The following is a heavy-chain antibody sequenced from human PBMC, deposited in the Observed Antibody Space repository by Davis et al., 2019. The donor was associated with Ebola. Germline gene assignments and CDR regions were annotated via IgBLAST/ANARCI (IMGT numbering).Heavy chain of an antibody. CDR3: AKKGREYCSSTSCPPDALDV. D-gene: IGHD2-2*01. CDR2: ISNDGNNQ. V-gene: IGHV3-30-3*01. CDR1: GFTFSGFA. J-gene: IGHJ3*01. Sequence: GESLKISCVASGFTFSGFAMHWVRQAPGKGLQWVAVISNDGNNQDYADSVKGRFTISRDNSKNTLHLQMNSLTSEDTAVYYYAKKGREYCSSTSCPPDALDVWGPGTVVTVSS.